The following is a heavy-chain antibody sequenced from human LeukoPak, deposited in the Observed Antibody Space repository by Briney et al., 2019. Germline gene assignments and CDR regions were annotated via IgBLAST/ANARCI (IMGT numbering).Heavy chain of an antibody. Sequence: VASINSAGSTTHYADSVKGRFTISRDNAKNSLYLQMNSLRAEDTAVYYCARGSQQQLHGDYWGQGTLVTVSS. V-gene: IGHV3-21*01. D-gene: IGHD6-13*01. CDR3: ARGSQQQLHGDY. CDR2: INSAGSTT. J-gene: IGHJ4*02.